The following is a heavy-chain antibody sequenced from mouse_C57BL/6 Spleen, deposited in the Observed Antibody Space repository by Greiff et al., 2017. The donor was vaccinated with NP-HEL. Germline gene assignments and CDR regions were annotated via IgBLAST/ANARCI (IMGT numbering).Heavy chain of an antibody. D-gene: IGHD1-1*01. V-gene: IGHV5-6*01. CDR2: ISSGGSYT. CDR1: GFTFSSYG. J-gene: IGHJ2*01. CDR3: ARVYYGSSYFDY. Sequence: EVMLVESGGDLVKPGGSLKLSCAASGFTFSSYGMSWVRQTPDKRLEWVATISSGGSYTYYPDSVKGRFTISRDNAKNTLYLQMSSLKSEDTAMYYCARVYYGSSYFDYWGQGTTLTVSS.